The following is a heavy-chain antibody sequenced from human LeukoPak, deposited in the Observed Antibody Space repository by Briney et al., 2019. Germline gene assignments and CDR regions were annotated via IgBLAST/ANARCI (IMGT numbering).Heavy chain of an antibody. Sequence: GGSLRLSCAASGFTFSSYAMHWVRQAPGKGLEWVAVISYDGSNKYYADSVKGRFTISRDNSKNTLYLQMNSLRAEDTAVYYCARDRGSSGWYPSYYYYYYGMDVWGQGTTVTVSS. V-gene: IGHV3-30*04. J-gene: IGHJ6*02. CDR1: GFTFSSYA. D-gene: IGHD6-19*01. CDR2: ISYDGSNK. CDR3: ARDRGSSGWYPSYYYYYYGMDV.